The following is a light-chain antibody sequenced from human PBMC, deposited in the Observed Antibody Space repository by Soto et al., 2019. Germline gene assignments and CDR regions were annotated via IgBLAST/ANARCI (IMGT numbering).Light chain of an antibody. CDR3: HQYYSTPRT. CDR2: DAS. CDR1: HSVSSY. Sequence: EIVLTQSPGTVSLSPGERATLSCRASHSVSSYLAWYQQKRGQAPRLLIYDASSRATGIPDRSSGSGSGTDFTLTVSSLQAEDVAVYYCHQYYSTPRTFGQGTKVDIK. V-gene: IGKV3-20*01. J-gene: IGKJ1*01.